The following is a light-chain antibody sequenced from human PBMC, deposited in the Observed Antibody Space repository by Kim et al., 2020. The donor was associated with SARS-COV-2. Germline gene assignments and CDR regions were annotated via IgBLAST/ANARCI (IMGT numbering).Light chain of an antibody. Sequence: SASVGNRFTNSCRAGQSISNFLNWYQQKPGKAPKLLIYRASSLQSGVPSRCSGSGSGTEFTLTISSLQPEDFATYYCQQSYSSPRSFGQETKLEI. V-gene: IGKV1-39*01. CDR3: QQSYSSPRS. J-gene: IGKJ2*03. CDR2: RAS. CDR1: QSISNF.